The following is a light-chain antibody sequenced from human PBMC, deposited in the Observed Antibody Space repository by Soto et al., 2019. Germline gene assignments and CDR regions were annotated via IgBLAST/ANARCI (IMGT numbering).Light chain of an antibody. CDR2: SAS. V-gene: IGKV1-39*01. J-gene: IGKJ1*01. Sequence: DIQMTQSPSSLSASVGDRFTITFRASQTISRYLNWYQQRPGKAPNLLIYSASTRATGVPTRFSGSGSGTEFTLTISSLQSEDLAVYHCQQYNKWPQTFGQGTKVDIK. CDR1: QTISRY. CDR3: QQYNKWPQT.